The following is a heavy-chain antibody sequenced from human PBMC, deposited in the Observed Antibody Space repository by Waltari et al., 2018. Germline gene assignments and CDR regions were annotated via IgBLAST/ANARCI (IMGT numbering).Heavy chain of an antibody. D-gene: IGHD1-20*01. CDR1: GFTFSNYW. CDR2: INVDGSST. J-gene: IGHJ4*02. CDR3: TRGEINSSRFDY. V-gene: IGHV3-74*01. Sequence: EVQLVESGGDLVQPGGSLRLSCAASGFTFSNYWMHWVRQAPGKGLARVSRINVDGSSTVYANSVASRFTTARDNAKNKLYLEMSGLRAEDTAVYYCTRGEINSSRFDYWGKGSLVTVSS.